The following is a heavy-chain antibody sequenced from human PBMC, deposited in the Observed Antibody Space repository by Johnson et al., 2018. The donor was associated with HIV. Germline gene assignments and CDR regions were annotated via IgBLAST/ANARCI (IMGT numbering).Heavy chain of an antibody. D-gene: IGHD4-11*01. Sequence: VQLVESGGGLVQPGGSLRLSCAASGFTVSSNYMSWVRQAPGKGLELVSGISWNSGSIAYADSVKGRFTISRDNSKNTMYLQMNSLTGEEPAVYYCAKDRHYTTFNALDIWGQGTMVTVSS. CDR3: AKDRHYTTFNALDI. CDR1: GFTVSSNY. J-gene: IGHJ3*02. V-gene: IGHV3-23*04. CDR2: ISWNSGSI.